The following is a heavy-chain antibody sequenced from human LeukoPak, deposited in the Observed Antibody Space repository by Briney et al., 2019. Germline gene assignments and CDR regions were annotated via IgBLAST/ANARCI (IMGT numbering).Heavy chain of an antibody. V-gene: IGHV3-7*01. D-gene: IGHD3-10*01. CDR2: IKQDGSEK. J-gene: IGHJ4*02. Sequence: QTGGSLRLSCAASGSTFSSYWMSWVRQAPGKGLEWVANIKQDGSEKYYVDSVKGRFTISRDNAKNSLYLQMNSLRAEDTAVYYCARSRITMVRGVILLFDYWGQGTLVTVSS. CDR1: GSTFSSYW. CDR3: ARSRITMVRGVILLFDY.